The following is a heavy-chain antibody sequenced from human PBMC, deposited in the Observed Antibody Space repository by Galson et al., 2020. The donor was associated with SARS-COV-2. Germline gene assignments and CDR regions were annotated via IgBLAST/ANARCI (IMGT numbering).Heavy chain of an antibody. Sequence: SETLSLTCTVSGGSISSYYWSWIRQPPGKGLEWHGYSYYSGSTNYNPSLKSRVTITVDTSKNQFSLKLSAVTAADTAVYYCARAAQTYYDFWSGYYNAPHFDYWGQGTLVTVSS. CDR1: GGSISSYY. D-gene: IGHD3-3*01. CDR2: SYYSGST. V-gene: IGHV4-59*01. J-gene: IGHJ4*02. CDR3: ARAAQTYYDFWSGYYNAPHFDY.